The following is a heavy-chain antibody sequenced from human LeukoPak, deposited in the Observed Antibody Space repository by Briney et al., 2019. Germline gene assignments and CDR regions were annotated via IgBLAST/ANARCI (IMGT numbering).Heavy chain of an antibody. V-gene: IGHV4-39*01. CDR3: ARHVPTGYYYYGMDV. Sequence: SETLSLTCTVSGGSISSSSYYWGWIRQPPGKGLEWIGSIYYSGSTYYNPSLKSRVTISVDTSKNQFSLKLSSVTAADTAVYYCARHVPTGYYYYGMDVWGQGTTVTDSS. D-gene: IGHD1-14*01. J-gene: IGHJ6*02. CDR2: IYYSGST. CDR1: GGSISSSSYY.